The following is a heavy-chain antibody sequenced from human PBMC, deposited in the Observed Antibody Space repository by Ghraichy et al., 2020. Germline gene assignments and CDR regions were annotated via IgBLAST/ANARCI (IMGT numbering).Heavy chain of an antibody. V-gene: IGHV3-23*01. Sequence: GSLRLSCAASGFTFSSYAMSWVRQAPGKGLEWVSAISGSGGSTYYADSVKGRFTISRDNSKNTLYLQMNSLRAEDTAVYYCAKDREGGITPDYYFDYWGQGTLVTVSS. J-gene: IGHJ4*02. CDR3: AKDREGGITPDYYFDY. CDR2: ISGSGGST. D-gene: IGHD1-14*01. CDR1: GFTFSSYA.